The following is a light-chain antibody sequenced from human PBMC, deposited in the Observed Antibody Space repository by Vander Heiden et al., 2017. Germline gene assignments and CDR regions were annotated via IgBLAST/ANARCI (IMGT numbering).Light chain of an antibody. CDR2: DAS. CDR3: QQRSNWPLT. Sequence: EIVLTHSPATLSLSPGERATLSCRASQSVSPFLAWYRHKPGQAPRLLIYDASNWATGIPARFSGSGSGTDFTLTISNLDPEDFAVYYCQQRSNWPLTFGGGTKVEIK. V-gene: IGKV3-11*01. J-gene: IGKJ4*01. CDR1: QSVSPF.